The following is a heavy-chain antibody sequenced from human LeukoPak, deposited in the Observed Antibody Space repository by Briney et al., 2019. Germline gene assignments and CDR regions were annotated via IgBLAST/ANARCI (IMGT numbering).Heavy chain of an antibody. CDR2: ISTTGNSI. D-gene: IGHD1-26*01. CDR3: ARVRGSYSTDY. V-gene: IGHV3-11*04. J-gene: IGHJ4*02. Sequence: GGSLRLSCAASGFTFSDYYMSWIRQAPGQGLEWVSHISTTGNSIYYADAVKGRFTISRDNAKNSLYLQMNSLSAEDTAVYYCARVRGSYSTDYWGQGTLVTVSS. CDR1: GFTFSDYY.